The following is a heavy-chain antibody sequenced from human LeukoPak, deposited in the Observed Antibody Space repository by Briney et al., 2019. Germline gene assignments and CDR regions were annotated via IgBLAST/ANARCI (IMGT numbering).Heavy chain of an antibody. J-gene: IGHJ4*02. CDR1: GGTFSSYA. D-gene: IGHD5-18*01. CDR2: IIPIFGTA. V-gene: IGHV1-69*05. Sequence: HRASVKVSCKASGGTFSSYAISWVRQAPGQGLEWMGGIIPIFGTANYAQKFQGRVTITTDESTSTAYMELSSLRSEDTAVYYCARCTDTAMSAPSFDYWGQGTLVTVSS. CDR3: ARCTDTAMSAPSFDY.